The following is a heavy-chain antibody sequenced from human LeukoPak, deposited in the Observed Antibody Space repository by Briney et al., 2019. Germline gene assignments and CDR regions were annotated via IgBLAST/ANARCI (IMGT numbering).Heavy chain of an antibody. J-gene: IGHJ4*02. D-gene: IGHD2-2*01. CDR3: ATRYCSSTSCSFPFDY. V-gene: IGHV5-51*01. CDR2: IYPGDSDT. CDR1: GYSFTSYW. Sequence: GESLKISCKGSGYSFTSYWIGWVRQMPGKGLEWMGIIYPGDSDTRYSPSLQGQVTISADKSISTAYLQWSSLKASDTAMYYCATRYCSSTSCSFPFDYWGQGTLVTVSS.